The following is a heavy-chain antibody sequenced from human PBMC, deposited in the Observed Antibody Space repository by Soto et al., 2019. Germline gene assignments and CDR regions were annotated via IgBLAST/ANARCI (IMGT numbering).Heavy chain of an antibody. CDR3: VHYYDTGDYLTYGMDV. Sequence: EVQLAESGGSLIQPGGSLRLSCAASGFSVSDNYMSWVRQAPGKGLEWVSVIYSGGQSFYADSVKGRFSTSRDYTKNTLFLQMNSLRAEDTAVYHCVHYYDTGDYLTYGMDVWGQGTTVTVS. J-gene: IGHJ6*02. CDR2: IYSGGQS. D-gene: IGHD3-22*01. V-gene: IGHV3-53*01. CDR1: GFSVSDNY.